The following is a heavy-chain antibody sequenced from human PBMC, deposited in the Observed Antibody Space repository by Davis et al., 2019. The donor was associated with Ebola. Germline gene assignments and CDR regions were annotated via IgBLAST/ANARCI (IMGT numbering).Heavy chain of an antibody. J-gene: IGHJ4*02. CDR2: ISGSGGST. V-gene: IGHV3-23*01. CDR1: GFTFSSYA. Sequence: GGSLRLSCAASGFTFSSYAMSWVRQAPGKGLEWVSVISGSGGSTYYAESVKGRFTISRDNSKNTLYLQMSSLRAEDTAVYYCVKDSLKWELLVLGWWGQGTLVTVSS. CDR3: VKDSLKWELLVLGW. D-gene: IGHD1-26*01.